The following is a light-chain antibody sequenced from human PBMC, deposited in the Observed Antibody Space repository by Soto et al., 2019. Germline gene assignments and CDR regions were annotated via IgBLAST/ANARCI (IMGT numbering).Light chain of an antibody. CDR2: ATS. Sequence: DIQMTQSPSSLSAPVGDTVTITCRSSQDVGRWLSWYQQKPGKAPKILIFATSTLQSGVPSRFSGSGSGTDFTLTITSLQSEDFATYYCQQARSFPVTFGQGTRLEIK. V-gene: IGKV1D-12*01. J-gene: IGKJ5*01. CDR1: QDVGRW. CDR3: QQARSFPVT.